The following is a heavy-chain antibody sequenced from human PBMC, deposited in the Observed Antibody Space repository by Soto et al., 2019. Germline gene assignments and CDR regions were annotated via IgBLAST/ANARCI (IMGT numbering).Heavy chain of an antibody. CDR3: ARDRSLDY. Sequence: GESLKISCAASGFTFSSYDMHWVRQATGKGLEWVSAIGTAGDTYYPGSVKGRFTISRENAKNSLYLQMNSLRAGDTAVYYCARDRSLDYWGQGTLVTVSS. CDR2: IGTAGDT. J-gene: IGHJ4*02. CDR1: GFTFSSYD. V-gene: IGHV3-13*01.